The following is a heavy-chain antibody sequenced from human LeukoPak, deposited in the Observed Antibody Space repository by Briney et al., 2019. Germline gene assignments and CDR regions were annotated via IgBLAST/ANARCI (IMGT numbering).Heavy chain of an antibody. CDR1: GFTFSSYA. CDR3: ARDRESYCTGGSCYSTGDC. J-gene: IGHJ4*02. D-gene: IGHD2-15*01. Sequence: PGGSLRLSCAASGFTFSSYAMSWVRQAPGKGLEWVSSISSSSSYIYYADSVKGRFTMSRDNAKNSLYLQMNSLRAEDTAVYYCARDRESYCTGGSCYSTGDCWGQGTLVTVSS. V-gene: IGHV3-21*01. CDR2: ISSSSSYI.